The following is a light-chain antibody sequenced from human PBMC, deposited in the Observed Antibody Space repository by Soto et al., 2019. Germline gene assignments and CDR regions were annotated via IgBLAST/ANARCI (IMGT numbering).Light chain of an antibody. CDR3: QQYGETPWT. CDR2: GVS. J-gene: IGKJ1*01. V-gene: IGKV3-20*01. CDR1: QSVGSSY. Sequence: EIVLTQSPATLSLSPGERATLSCRASQSVGSSYLAWYQRKPGQAPRLLIYGVSSRATGIPDRFSGSGSGTDFTLTISRLEPEDFAVYYCQQYGETPWTFGQGTKVDI.